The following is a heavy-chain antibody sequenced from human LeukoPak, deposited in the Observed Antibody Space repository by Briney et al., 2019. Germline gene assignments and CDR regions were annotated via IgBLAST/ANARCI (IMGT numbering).Heavy chain of an antibody. D-gene: IGHD6-13*01. Sequence: GGALRLSCAASGFTFSDYYMSWIRQAPGKGLEWVSYISSSSSYTNYADSVKGRFTISRDNDKNSLYLQMNSLRAEDTAVYYCAREGQQLLFDYWGQGTLVTVSS. CDR3: AREGQQLLFDY. V-gene: IGHV3-11*06. CDR2: ISSSSSYT. CDR1: GFTFSDYY. J-gene: IGHJ4*02.